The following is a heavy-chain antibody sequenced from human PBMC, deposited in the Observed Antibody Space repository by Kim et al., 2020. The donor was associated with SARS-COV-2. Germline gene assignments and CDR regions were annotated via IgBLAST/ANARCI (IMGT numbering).Heavy chain of an antibody. V-gene: IGHV3-7*03. J-gene: IGHJ6*02. D-gene: IGHD6-6*01. CDR1: GFTFSSYW. CDR2: IKQDGSEK. Sequence: GGSLRLSCAASGFTFSSYWMSWVRQAPGKGLEWVANIKQDGSEKYYVDSVKGRFTISRDNAKNSLYLQMNSLRAEDTAVYYCARDLGIAARLIYYYYYGMDVWGQGTTVTVSS. CDR3: ARDLGIAARLIYYYYYGMDV.